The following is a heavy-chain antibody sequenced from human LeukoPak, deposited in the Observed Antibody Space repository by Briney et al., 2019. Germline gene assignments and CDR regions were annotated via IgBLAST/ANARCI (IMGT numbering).Heavy chain of an antibody. V-gene: IGHV4-39*01. CDR1: RGSISTTSFY. Sequence: SETLSLTCTVSRGSISTTSFYWGWLRQPPGKALEWIGNIYCSGSTDYNPSLKSRVTIAVDTSKNQFSLTLISVTAADTAVYYCARQTYSTYKWFDPWGQGTLVTVSS. J-gene: IGHJ5*02. CDR2: IYCSGST. D-gene: IGHD6-13*01. CDR3: ARQTYSTYKWFDP.